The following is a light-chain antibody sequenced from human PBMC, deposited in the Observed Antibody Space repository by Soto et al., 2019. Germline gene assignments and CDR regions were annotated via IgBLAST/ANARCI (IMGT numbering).Light chain of an antibody. V-gene: IGLV2-14*01. J-gene: IGLJ3*02. CDR1: SSDVGGYNY. CDR3: SSYTSRNTWV. CDR2: EVK. Sequence: QSALTQPPSASGSPGQSVAISCTGTSSDVGGYNYVSWYQHHPGNAPKLILYEVKNRPSGVSNRFSGSESANTASLTISGLQPEDEADYYCSSYTSRNTWVFGGGTKLTVL.